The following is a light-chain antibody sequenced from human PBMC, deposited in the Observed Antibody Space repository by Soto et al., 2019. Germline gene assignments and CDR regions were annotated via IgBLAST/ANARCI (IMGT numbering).Light chain of an antibody. CDR2: EVT. CDR1: SSDVGGYDY. Sequence: QSALTQPPSASGSPGQSVTISCTGTSSDVGGYDYVSWYQQHPGKAPKLMIYEVTIRPSGVSDRSSGSKSGNTASLTVSGLQAEDEADSYCSSYTGGNPSFVFGTGTKVTVL. V-gene: IGLV2-8*01. CDR3: SSYTGGNPSFV. J-gene: IGLJ1*01.